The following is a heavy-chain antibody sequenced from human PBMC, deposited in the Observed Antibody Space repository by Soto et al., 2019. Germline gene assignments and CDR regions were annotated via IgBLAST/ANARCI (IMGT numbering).Heavy chain of an antibody. D-gene: IGHD3-22*01. CDR2: IYHSGST. J-gene: IGHJ4*02. V-gene: IGHV4-30-2*01. Sequence: SETLSLTCAVSGGSISSGGYSWSWIRQPPGKGLEWIGYIYHSGSTYYNPSLKSRVTISVDRSKNQFSLKLSSVTAADTAVYYCASQHYYDSSGYYVVDWGQGTLVTGSS. CDR3: ASQHYYDSSGYYVVD. CDR1: GGSISSGGYS.